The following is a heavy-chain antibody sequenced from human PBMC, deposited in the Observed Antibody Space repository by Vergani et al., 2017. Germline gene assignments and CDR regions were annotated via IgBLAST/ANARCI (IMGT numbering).Heavy chain of an antibody. D-gene: IGHD3-3*01. CDR1: GYSISSGYY. J-gene: IGHJ4*02. Sequence: QVQLQESGPGLVKPSETLSLTCTVSGYSISSGYYWGWLRQPPGKGLGWIGSIYHSGSTSYNPSPKSRVTISVDTSKNQFSLKLSSVTAADTALYYRARVRSGYYSPYXFDYWGQGTLVTGSS. CDR3: ARVRSGYYSPYXFDY. V-gene: IGHV4-38-2*02. CDR2: IYHSGST.